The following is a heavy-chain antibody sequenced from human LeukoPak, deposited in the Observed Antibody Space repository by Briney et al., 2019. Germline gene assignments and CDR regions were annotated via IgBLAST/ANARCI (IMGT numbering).Heavy chain of an antibody. CDR3: AKDLIPYYYDSSGYLPTLDY. J-gene: IGHJ4*02. D-gene: IGHD3-22*01. V-gene: IGHV3-23*01. Sequence: GGSLRLSCAASGFTFSSYAMSWVRQAPGKGLEWVSAISGSGGSTYYADSVKGRFTISRDNSKNTLYLQMNSLRAEETAVYYCAKDLIPYYYDSSGYLPTLDYWGQGTLVTVSS. CDR2: ISGSGGST. CDR1: GFTFSSYA.